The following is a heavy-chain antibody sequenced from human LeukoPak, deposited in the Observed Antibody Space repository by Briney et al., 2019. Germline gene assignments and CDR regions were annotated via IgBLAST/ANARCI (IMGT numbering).Heavy chain of an antibody. D-gene: IGHD3-22*01. CDR1: GFTFSSYG. CDR3: AKDGGGYDTSGYYYGDY. J-gene: IGHJ4*02. V-gene: IGHV3-23*01. CDR2: ISGSGGST. Sequence: GGTLRLSCADSGFTFSSYGMSWVRQAPGKGLEWVSAISGSGGSTYYADSVKGRFTISRDNSKNTLYLQMNSLRAEDTAVYYCAKDGGGYDTSGYYYGDYWGQGTLVTVSS.